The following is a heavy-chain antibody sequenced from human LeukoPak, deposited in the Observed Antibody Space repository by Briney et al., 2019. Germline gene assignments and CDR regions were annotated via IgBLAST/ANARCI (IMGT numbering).Heavy chain of an antibody. J-gene: IGHJ4*02. CDR1: GGTFSSYA. CDR2: TIPIFGTA. CDR3: ASIRNLVRRVITHDY. D-gene: IGHD3-10*01. Sequence: SVKVSCKASGGTFSSYAISWVRQAPGQGLEWMGGTIPIFGTAYYAQKFRGRVTITADESTSTAYMELSSLRSEDTAVYYCASIRNLVRRVITHDYWGQGTLVTVSS. V-gene: IGHV1-69*01.